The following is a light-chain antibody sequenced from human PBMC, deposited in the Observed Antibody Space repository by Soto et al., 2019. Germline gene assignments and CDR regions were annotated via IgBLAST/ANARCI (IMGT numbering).Light chain of an antibody. CDR1: QSVSSSY. Sequence: EIVLTQSPATLPLSPGERATLSCRASQSVSSSYLAWYQQKPGQAPRLLLQGASSRATGVPDRFSGSGSGTDFTLTISRLEPEYFAVYYCQQYGTSPRTFGHGTKVEIK. CDR3: QQYGTSPRT. J-gene: IGKJ1*01. CDR2: GAS. V-gene: IGKV3-20*01.